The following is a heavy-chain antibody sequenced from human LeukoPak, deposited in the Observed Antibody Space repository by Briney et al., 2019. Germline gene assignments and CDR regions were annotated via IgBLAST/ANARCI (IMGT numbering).Heavy chain of an antibody. D-gene: IGHD3-10*01. CDR1: GGSINSSSYY. J-gene: IGHJ5*02. CDR3: ARDSGAGGYNWFDP. CDR2: IYYSGST. V-gene: IGHV4-39*07. Sequence: PSETLSLTCTVSGGSINSSSYYWGWIRQPPGKGLEWIGSIYYSGSTYYSPSLKSRVTISVDSSKNQFSLKVTSVTAADTAVYYCARDSGAGGYNWFDPWGQGTLVTVSS.